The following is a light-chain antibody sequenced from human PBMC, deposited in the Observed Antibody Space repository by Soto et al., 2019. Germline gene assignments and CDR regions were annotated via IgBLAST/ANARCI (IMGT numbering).Light chain of an antibody. CDR2: TNN. Sequence: QSVLTQPPSASATPGQRVTISCSGSNSNIGTNTVNWYQQLPGTAPRLLIYTNNRRPSGVPQRFSGSKTGTSASLAIDGLQSEDGADYYCAAWDDSLGAYVFGTGTKVTVL. V-gene: IGLV1-44*01. CDR3: AAWDDSLGAYV. J-gene: IGLJ1*01. CDR1: NSNIGTNT.